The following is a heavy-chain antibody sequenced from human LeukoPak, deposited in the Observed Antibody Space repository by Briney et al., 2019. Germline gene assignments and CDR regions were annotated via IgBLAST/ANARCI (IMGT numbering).Heavy chain of an antibody. V-gene: IGHV1-24*01. CDR2: FDPEDGET. CDR1: GYTLTELS. D-gene: IGHD3-10*01. J-gene: IGHJ6*02. Sequence: ASVKVSCKVSGYTLTELSMHWVRQAPGKGLEWMGGFDPEDGETIYAQKFQGRVTMTEDTSTDTAYMELSSLRSEDTAVYYCGTMVRKLYYYYGMDVWGQGTTVTVSS. CDR3: GTMVRKLYYYYGMDV.